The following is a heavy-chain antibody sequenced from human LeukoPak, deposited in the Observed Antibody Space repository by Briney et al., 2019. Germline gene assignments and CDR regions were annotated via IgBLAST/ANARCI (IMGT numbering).Heavy chain of an antibody. CDR1: GGSIRSFY. CDR2: IFYSGST. J-gene: IGHJ4*02. CDR3: ARHGSGYYFFDY. Sequence: PSETLSLTCTVSGGSIRSFYWSWTRQPPGKGLEWIGYIFYSGSTNYNPSLKSRVTISVDTSKNQFSLKLSSVTAADTAVYYCARHGSGYYFFDYWGQGTLVTVSS. V-gene: IGHV4-59*08. D-gene: IGHD3-3*01.